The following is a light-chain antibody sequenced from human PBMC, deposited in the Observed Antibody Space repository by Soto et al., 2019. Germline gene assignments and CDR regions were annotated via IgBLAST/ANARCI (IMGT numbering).Light chain of an antibody. V-gene: IGKV3-11*01. Sequence: EIVLTQSPATLSLSPGERATHSCRASHSISNYLAWYQHRPGQAPRLLIYDASTRATGTPARFSGSGSGTDFTLTISSLEPEDFAVYFCQLRSNWPPTWTFGQGTKVEIK. J-gene: IGKJ1*01. CDR1: HSISNY. CDR2: DAS. CDR3: QLRSNWPPTWT.